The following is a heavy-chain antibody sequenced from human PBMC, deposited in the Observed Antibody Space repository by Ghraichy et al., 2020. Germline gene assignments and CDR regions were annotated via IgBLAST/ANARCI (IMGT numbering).Heavy chain of an antibody. J-gene: IGHJ6*02. Sequence: ASVKVSCKASGYILTSYGMSWVRQAPGQGLEWMGWISGYNGNTRYAQNLQGRVTMTTDTSTSTAYMEVRSLRSDDTAVYYCARDGMLINSNYGMDVWGQGPTVTVS. CDR2: ISGYNGNT. CDR1: GYILTSYG. D-gene: IGHD3-16*01. CDR3: ARDGMLINSNYGMDV. V-gene: IGHV1-18*01.